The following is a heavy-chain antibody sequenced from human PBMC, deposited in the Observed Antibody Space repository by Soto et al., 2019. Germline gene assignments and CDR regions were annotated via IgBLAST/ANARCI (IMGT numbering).Heavy chain of an antibody. D-gene: IGHD2-2*01. CDR2: IIPILGIA. CDR1: GGTFSSYT. CDR3: ARDPQDIVVVPGRFDP. V-gene: IGHV1-69*04. J-gene: IGHJ5*02. Sequence: ASVKVSCKASGGTFSSYTISWVRQAPGQGLEWMGRIIPILGIANYAQKFQGRVTITADKSTSTAYMELSSLRSEDTAVYYCARDPQDIVVVPGRFDPWGQGTLVTVSS.